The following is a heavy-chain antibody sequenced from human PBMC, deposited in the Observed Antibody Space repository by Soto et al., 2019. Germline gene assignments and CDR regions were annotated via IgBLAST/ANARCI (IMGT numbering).Heavy chain of an antibody. D-gene: IGHD4-17*01. CDR2: IKRKTDGRTT. CDR3: ATDTDYGDDFDY. CDR1: GFTLSNAW. V-gene: IGHV3-15*01. Sequence: EVQLVESGGGLVKPGGSLRLSCAASGFTLSNAWMSWVRQAPGEGLEWVGRIKRKTDGRTTDYAAPVKGRFTISRDDSKNMLYLQIHSLKTEDTAVYYCATDTDYGDDFDYWGQGTLVTVSS. J-gene: IGHJ4*02.